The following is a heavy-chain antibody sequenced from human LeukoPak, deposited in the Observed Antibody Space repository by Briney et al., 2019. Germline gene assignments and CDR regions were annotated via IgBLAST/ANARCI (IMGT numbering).Heavy chain of an antibody. CDR3: AKHVTGETGARGVDV. V-gene: IGHV3-23*01. Sequence: PGGSLRLSCAASGFTFPSYAMSWVRQAPGRGLDWVSGISNSGGRTYYGDSVKGRFTISRDNSKNTLYLQMNSLRAEDTAVYYCAKHVTGETGARGVDVWGQGTTVTVSS. D-gene: IGHD1-20*01. CDR2: ISNSGGRT. CDR1: GFTFPSYA. J-gene: IGHJ6*02.